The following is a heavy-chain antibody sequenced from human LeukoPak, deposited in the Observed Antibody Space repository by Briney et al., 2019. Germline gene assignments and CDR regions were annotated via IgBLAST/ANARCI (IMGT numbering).Heavy chain of an antibody. D-gene: IGHD1-26*01. V-gene: IGHV1-69*05. CDR2: IIPIFGTA. Sequence: SVKVSCKASGGTFSSYAISWVRQAPAQGLEWLGGIIPIFGTANYAQKFQGRVTITTDESTSTAYMELSSLRSEDTAVYYCARAFTGSYDYFDYCGQGTLVTVSS. CDR3: ARAFTGSYDYFDY. CDR1: GGTFSSYA. J-gene: IGHJ4*02.